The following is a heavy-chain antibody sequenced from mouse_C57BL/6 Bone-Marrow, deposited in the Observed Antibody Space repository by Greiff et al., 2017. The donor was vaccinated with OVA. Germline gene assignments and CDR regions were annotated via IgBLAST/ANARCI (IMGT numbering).Heavy chain of an antibody. CDR2: IYPRSGNT. CDR1: GYTFTSYG. Sequence: QVQLQQSGAELARPGASVKLSCKASGYTFTSYGISWVKQRTGQGLEWIGEIYPRSGNTYYNEKFKGKATLTADKSSSTAYMELRSLTSEDSAVYFCARVGVLILGSSCLDWYFDVWGTGTAVTVSS. V-gene: IGHV1-81*01. J-gene: IGHJ1*03. D-gene: IGHD1-1*01. CDR3: ARVGVLILGSSCLDWYFDV.